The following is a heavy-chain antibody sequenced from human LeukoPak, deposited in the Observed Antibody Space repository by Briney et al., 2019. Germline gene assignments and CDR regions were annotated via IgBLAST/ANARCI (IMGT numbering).Heavy chain of an antibody. CDR3: AREAYYYDTSGYLKYYFDH. J-gene: IGHJ4*02. D-gene: IGHD3-22*01. Sequence: PGGSLRLSCAASGFSFSKYWMSWVRQAPGKGLEWVANINQDGSEKYYVDSVKGRFTISRDNAKNSLYLQMNSLRAEDTAVYYCAREAYYYDTSGYLKYYFDHWGQETLVTVSS. CDR2: INQDGSEK. CDR1: GFSFSKYW. V-gene: IGHV3-7*05.